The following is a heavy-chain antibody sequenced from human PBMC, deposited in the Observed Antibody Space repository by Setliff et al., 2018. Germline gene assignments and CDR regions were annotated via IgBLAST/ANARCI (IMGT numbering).Heavy chain of an antibody. D-gene: IGHD1-1*01. J-gene: IGHJ6*03. Sequence: PGGSLRLSCAASGFTFTNYWINWVRQAPGKGLEWVANIKQDESEKHYVGSVKGRFTISRDNARNSVYLQMNSLRAEDTAVYYCARGPWKHSAYYYYYYMDVWGKGTTVTVSS. CDR1: GFTFTNYW. V-gene: IGHV3-7*01. CDR2: IKQDESEK. CDR3: ARGPWKHSAYYYYYYMDV.